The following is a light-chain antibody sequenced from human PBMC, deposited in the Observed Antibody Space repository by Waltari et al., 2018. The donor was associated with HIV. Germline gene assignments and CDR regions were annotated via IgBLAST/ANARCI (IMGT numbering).Light chain of an antibody. CDR2: SNN. V-gene: IGLV1-44*01. J-gene: IGLJ2*01. CDR1: SSNIGSNT. Sequence: QSVLTQPPSASGTPGQRVTIPCSGSSSNIGSNTVTWYQQLPGTAPKLLIYSNNQRPSGVPDRFSGSKSGTSASLAISGLQSEDEADYYCAAWDGSLNGRVVFGGGTKLTVL. CDR3: AAWDGSLNGRVV.